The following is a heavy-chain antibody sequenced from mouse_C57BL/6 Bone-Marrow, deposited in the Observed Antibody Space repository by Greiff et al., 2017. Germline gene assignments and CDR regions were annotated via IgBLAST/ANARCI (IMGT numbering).Heavy chain of an antibody. D-gene: IGHD1-1*01. Sequence: VQLQQSGPVLVKPGASVKMSCKASGYTFTDYYMNWVKQSHGKSLEWIGVINPYNGGTSYNQKFKGKATLTVDKSSSTAYMELNSLTSEDSAVYYCARSPITTVVATRFDYWGQGTTLTVSS. CDR2: INPYNGGT. J-gene: IGHJ2*01. CDR3: ARSPITTVVATRFDY. V-gene: IGHV1-19*01. CDR1: GYTFTDYY.